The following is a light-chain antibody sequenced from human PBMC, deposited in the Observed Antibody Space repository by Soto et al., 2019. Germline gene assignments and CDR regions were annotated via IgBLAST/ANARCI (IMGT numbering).Light chain of an antibody. CDR3: GSYSSTDTPFV. Sequence: QSALAQPSSVSGSPGQSITISCTGTSTDVGGYNYVSWYQHHSGIAPKLLIYEVTNRPSGISDRFSGSKSVNTASLTISGLQAEDESDYYCGSYSSTDTPFVFGTGTKLTVL. CDR2: EVT. V-gene: IGLV2-14*01. CDR1: STDVGGYNY. J-gene: IGLJ1*01.